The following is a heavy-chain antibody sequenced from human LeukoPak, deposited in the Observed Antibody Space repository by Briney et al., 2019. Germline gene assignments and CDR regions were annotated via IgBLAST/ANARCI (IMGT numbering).Heavy chain of an antibody. Sequence: SETLSLTCTVSGGSISSGSYYWSWIRQPAGKGLEWIGRIYTSGSTNYNPSLKSRVTISVDTSKNQFSLKLSSVTAADTAVYYCARAPSYYHYMDVWGKGTTVTISS. V-gene: IGHV4-61*02. CDR1: GGSISSGSYY. CDR3: ARAPSYYHYMDV. J-gene: IGHJ6*03. CDR2: IYTSGST.